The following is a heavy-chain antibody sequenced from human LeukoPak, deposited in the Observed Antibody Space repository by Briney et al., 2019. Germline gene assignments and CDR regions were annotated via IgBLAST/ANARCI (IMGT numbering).Heavy chain of an antibody. V-gene: IGHV3-23*01. J-gene: IGHJ6*03. Sequence: GGPLRLSCAVSGFNFKNYALNWVRQAPGKGLEWVSAISGSGGTHYADSVKGRFTISRDRSKSTLYLQMNSLRAEDTAVYFCARGRVSSSTWYSTYYYYFYMDVWGKGTTVTVSS. CDR1: GFNFKNYA. CDR3: ARGRVSSSTWYSTYYYYFYMDV. D-gene: IGHD1-1*01. CDR2: ISGSGGT.